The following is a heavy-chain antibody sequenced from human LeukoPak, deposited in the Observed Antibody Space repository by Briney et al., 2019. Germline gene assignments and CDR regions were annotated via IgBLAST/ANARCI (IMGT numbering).Heavy chain of an antibody. D-gene: IGHD6-19*01. J-gene: IGHJ4*02. CDR3: ARGRIAVAGTGSVYDY. V-gene: IGHV5-51*01. CDR2: IYPGDSDT. CDR1: GYSFTSYW. Sequence: GEPLKISCKGSGYSFTSYWIGWVRQMPGKGLEWMGIIYPGDSDTRYSPSFQGQVTISADKSFSTAYLQWSSLKASDTAMYYCARGRIAVAGTGSVYDYWGQGTLVTVSS.